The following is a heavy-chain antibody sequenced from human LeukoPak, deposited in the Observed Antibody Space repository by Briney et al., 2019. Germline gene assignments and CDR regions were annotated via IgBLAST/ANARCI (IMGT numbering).Heavy chain of an antibody. D-gene: IGHD3-22*01. CDR1: GGSISSSSYY. J-gene: IGHJ3*02. CDR2: INHSGST. Sequence: SETLSLTCTVSGGSISSSSYYWSWIRQPPGKGLEWIGEINHSGSTNYNPSLKSRVTISVDTSKNQFSLKLSSVTAADTAVYYCARGGEVITTPNDAFDIWGQGTMVTVSS. V-gene: IGHV4-39*07. CDR3: ARGGEVITTPNDAFDI.